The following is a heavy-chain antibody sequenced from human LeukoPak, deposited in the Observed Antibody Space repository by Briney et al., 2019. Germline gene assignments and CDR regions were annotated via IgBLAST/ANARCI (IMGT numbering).Heavy chain of an antibody. CDR2: IRYDGSNK. J-gene: IGHJ6*03. CDR3: AKDSNYYYYMDV. Sequence: GFLRLSCAASGFPFSSYGMHWVRQAPGKGLEWVAFIRYDGSNKYYADSVKGRFTISRDNSKNTLYLQMNSLRAEDTAVYYCAKDSNYYYYMDVWGKGTTVTVSS. CDR1: GFPFSSYG. V-gene: IGHV3-30*02.